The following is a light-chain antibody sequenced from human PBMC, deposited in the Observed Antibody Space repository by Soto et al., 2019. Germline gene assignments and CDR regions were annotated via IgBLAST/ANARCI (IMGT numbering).Light chain of an antibody. J-gene: IGKJ1*01. CDR2: GAS. V-gene: IGKV1-5*01. CDR1: QSISSW. Sequence: DIQMTQSPPTLSASLGDRVTITCRASQSISSWLAWYQQKPGKAPKLLIYGASSLESGVPSRFSGSGSGTEFTLTISSLQPDDFATYYCQQYNSYSTFGQGTKVDI. CDR3: QQYNSYST.